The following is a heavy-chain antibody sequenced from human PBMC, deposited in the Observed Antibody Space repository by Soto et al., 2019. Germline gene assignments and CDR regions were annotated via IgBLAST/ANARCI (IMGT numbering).Heavy chain of an antibody. D-gene: IGHD3-10*01. CDR3: ATQGFGKLHGLVDV. Sequence: QAQLQTSGPGLVKPSETLSLTCTVSSVSINSFTNHYCRWIRQPPGKGLEWVGYISKSGFTRYNPPLSSRVTLSVDTSKNQCSLKLSSVTAADTALYFCATQGFGKLHGLVDVWGQGTTVTVSS. V-gene: IGHV4-59*08. CDR2: ISKSGFT. CDR1: SVSINSFTNHY. J-gene: IGHJ6*02.